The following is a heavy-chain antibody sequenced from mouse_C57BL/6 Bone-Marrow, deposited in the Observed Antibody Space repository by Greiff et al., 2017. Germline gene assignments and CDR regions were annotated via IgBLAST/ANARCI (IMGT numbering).Heavy chain of an antibody. CDR1: GYTFTSYW. V-gene: IGHV1-50*01. J-gene: IGHJ3*01. CDR2: IDPSDSYT. D-gene: IGHD1-3*01. CDR3: AREVGFAY. Sequence: VQLQQPGAELVKPGASVKLSCNASGYTFTSYWMQWVKQRPGQGLEWIGEIDPSDSYTNYNQKFKGKATLTVNTSSCTAYMQLSRMTSEDSAVYYCAREVGFAYWVQGTLVTVSA.